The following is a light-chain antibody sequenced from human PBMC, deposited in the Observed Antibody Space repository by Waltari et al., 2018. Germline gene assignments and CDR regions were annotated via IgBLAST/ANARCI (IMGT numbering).Light chain of an antibody. CDR2: GNN. CDR1: SSNTGPGYD. V-gene: IGLV1-40*01. Sequence: QSVLTQTPSVSGAPGQRVIISCTGSSSNTGPGYDVHWYQQLPGTAPKLLISGNNNRPSGVPDRFFGSKSGTSASLAITGLQAEDEADYYCQSYDSSLSHWVFGGGTKLTVL. J-gene: IGLJ3*02. CDR3: QSYDSSLSHWV.